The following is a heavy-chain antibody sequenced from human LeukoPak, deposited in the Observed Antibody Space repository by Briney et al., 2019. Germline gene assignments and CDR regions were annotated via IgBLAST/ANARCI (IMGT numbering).Heavy chain of an antibody. D-gene: IGHD4-17*01. J-gene: IGHJ4*02. CDR3: AKDLTTVTTQGDY. CDR2: ISSSGSTI. CDR1: GFIFRSYE. V-gene: IGHV3-48*03. Sequence: GGSLRLSCAASGFIFRSYEMNWVRQAPGKGLEWVSYISSSGSTIYYADSVKGRFTISRDNSKNTLYLQMNSLRAEDTAIYYCAKDLTTVTTQGDYWGQGTLVTVSS.